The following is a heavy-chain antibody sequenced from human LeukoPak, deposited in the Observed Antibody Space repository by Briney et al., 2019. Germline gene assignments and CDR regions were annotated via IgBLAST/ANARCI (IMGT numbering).Heavy chain of an antibody. Sequence: PGGSLRLSCAASGFTFSSYGMHWVRQAPGKGLEWVAVISYDGSNKYYADSVKGRFTISRDNSKNTLYLQMNSLRAEDTAVYYCARGAYYYEDWGQGTLVIVSS. CDR3: ARGAYYYED. CDR2: ISYDGSNK. V-gene: IGHV3-30*03. CDR1: GFTFSSYG. D-gene: IGHD3-22*01. J-gene: IGHJ4*02.